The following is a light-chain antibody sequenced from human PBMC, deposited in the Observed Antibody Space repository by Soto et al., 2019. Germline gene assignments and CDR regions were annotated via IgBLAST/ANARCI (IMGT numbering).Light chain of an antibody. Sequence: QSVLTQPPSVSGAPGQRVTISCTGSSSNIVAGHDVHWYQQVPGTAPKLLVSGNTNRPSGVPDRFSGSNSGTSASLAITGLQAEDEADYYCQSFDSSLNGWVFGGGTQLTVL. CDR2: GNT. CDR3: QSFDSSLNGWV. CDR1: SSNIVAGHD. J-gene: IGLJ3*02. V-gene: IGLV1-40*01.